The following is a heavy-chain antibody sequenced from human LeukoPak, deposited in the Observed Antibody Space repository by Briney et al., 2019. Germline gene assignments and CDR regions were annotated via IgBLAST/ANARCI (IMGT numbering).Heavy chain of an antibody. CDR2: ISSSGSTI. V-gene: IGHV3-11*04. J-gene: IGHJ6*03. CDR1: GFTFSDYY. CDR3: ARVNDYGDYAARGYYYMDV. Sequence: GGSLRLSCAASGFTFSDYYMSWIRQAPGKGLEWVSYISSSGSTIYYADSVKGRFTISRDNAKNSLYLQMNSLRAEDTAVYYCARVNDYGDYAARGYYYMDVWGKGTTVTVSS. D-gene: IGHD4-17*01.